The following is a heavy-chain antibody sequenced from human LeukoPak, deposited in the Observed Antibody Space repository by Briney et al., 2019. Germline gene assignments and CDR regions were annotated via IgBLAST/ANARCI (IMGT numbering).Heavy chain of an antibody. D-gene: IGHD2-2*01. Sequence: SETLSLACTVSGGSISGYYWSWIRQPPGKGLEWIGYIYYSGSTNYNPSLKSRVTISVDTSKNQFSLKLSSVTAADTAVYYCARRRGTSFDPWGQGTLVTVSS. CDR2: IYYSGST. CDR3: ARRRGTSFDP. V-gene: IGHV4-59*08. CDR1: GGSISGYY. J-gene: IGHJ5*02.